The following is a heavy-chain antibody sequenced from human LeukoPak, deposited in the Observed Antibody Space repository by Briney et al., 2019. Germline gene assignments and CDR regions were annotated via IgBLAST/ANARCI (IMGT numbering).Heavy chain of an antibody. CDR2: IYTTGST. CDR3: ARGYYDSSGGRWLHTYYYYYYMDV. CDR1: GGSISSYY. D-gene: IGHD3-22*01. Sequence: PSETLSLTCTVSGGSISSYYWSWIRQPAGKGLEWIGRIYTTGSTNYNPSLKSRVNMSIDTSKNQFSLKLSSVTAADTAVYYCARGYYDSSGGRWLHTYYYYYYMDVWGKGTTVTVSS. J-gene: IGHJ6*03. V-gene: IGHV4-4*07.